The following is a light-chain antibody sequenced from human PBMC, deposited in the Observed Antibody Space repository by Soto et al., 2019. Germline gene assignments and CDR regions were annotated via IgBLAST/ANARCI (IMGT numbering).Light chain of an antibody. V-gene: IGKV3-20*01. CDR1: QSVSSTY. CDR2: GGS. J-gene: IGKJ1*01. CDR3: GQFVSAPPRT. Sequence: EIALTQSPGTLSLSPWERATLSCQASQSVSSTYLAWYRQNPGQTPWLLIFGGSNRATGIPDRFSGSGSGTDFTLTITRLEPEDFAVYYCGQFVSAPPRTFGQCTKVEI.